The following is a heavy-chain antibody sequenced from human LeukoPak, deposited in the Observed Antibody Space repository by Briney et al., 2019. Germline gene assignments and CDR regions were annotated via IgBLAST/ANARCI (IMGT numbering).Heavy chain of an antibody. J-gene: IGHJ4*02. CDR3: ARGAYCGGDCYSLFGY. D-gene: IGHD2-21*02. Sequence: ASVKVSCKASGYTFTSYGISWVRQAPGQGLEWMGWISAYNGNTNYAQKLQGRVTMTTDTSTSTAYMELRSLRSDDTAVYYCARGAYCGGDCYSLFGYWGQGTLVTVSS. CDR2: ISAYNGNT. CDR1: GYTFTSYG. V-gene: IGHV1-18*01.